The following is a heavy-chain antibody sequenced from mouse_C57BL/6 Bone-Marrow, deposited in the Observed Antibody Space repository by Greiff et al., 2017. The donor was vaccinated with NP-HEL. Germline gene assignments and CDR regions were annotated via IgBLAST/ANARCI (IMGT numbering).Heavy chain of an antibody. CDR2: IDPSDSYT. Sequence: VQLQQPGAELVKPGASVKLSCKASGYTFTSYLMQWVKQRPGQGLEWIGEIDPSDSYTKYNQKFKGKATLNVDTSSNTASMQRSSLTSADSAVYYCAAHYYGSSYWYFDVWGTGTTVTVSS. D-gene: IGHD1-1*01. V-gene: IGHV1-50*01. J-gene: IGHJ1*03. CDR3: AAHYYGSSYWYFDV. CDR1: GYTFTSYL.